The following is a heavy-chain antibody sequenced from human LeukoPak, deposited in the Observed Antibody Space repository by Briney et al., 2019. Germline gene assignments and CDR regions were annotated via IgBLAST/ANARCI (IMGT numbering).Heavy chain of an antibody. V-gene: IGHV3-23*01. Sequence: PGGSLRLSCAASGFTFSSYAMSWVRQAPGKGLERVSAISGSGGSTYYADSVKGRFTISRDNSKNTLYLQMNSLRAEDTAVYYCAKGQTSLGWFDPWGQGTLVTVSS. CDR3: AKGQTSLGWFDP. D-gene: IGHD4-11*01. J-gene: IGHJ5*02. CDR1: GFTFSSYA. CDR2: ISGSGGST.